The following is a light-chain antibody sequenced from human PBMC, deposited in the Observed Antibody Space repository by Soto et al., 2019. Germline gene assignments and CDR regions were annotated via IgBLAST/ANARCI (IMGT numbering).Light chain of an antibody. Sequence: QSALTQPASVSGSPGQSIAISCTGTNSDVGAYNHVSWYQHHPGKAPKPMIYEVNNRPSGVSDRFSGSKSGYTASLTISGLQAEDEADYYCCSYTTSNTRVFGTGTKLTVL. CDR2: EVN. CDR1: NSDVGAYNH. V-gene: IGLV2-14*01. CDR3: CSYTTSNTRV. J-gene: IGLJ1*01.